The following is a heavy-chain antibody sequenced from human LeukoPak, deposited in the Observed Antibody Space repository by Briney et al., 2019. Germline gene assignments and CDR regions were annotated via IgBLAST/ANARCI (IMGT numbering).Heavy chain of an antibody. CDR1: GYTFTGYY. CDR3: ARVGSSTSHDAFDI. Sequence: SVKVSCKASGYTFTGYYMHWVRQAPGQGLEWMGGIIPIFGTANYAQKFQGRVTITTDESTSTAYMELSSLRSEDTAVYYCARVGSSTSHDAFDIWGQGTMVTVSS. D-gene: IGHD2-2*01. J-gene: IGHJ3*02. V-gene: IGHV1-69*05. CDR2: IIPIFGTA.